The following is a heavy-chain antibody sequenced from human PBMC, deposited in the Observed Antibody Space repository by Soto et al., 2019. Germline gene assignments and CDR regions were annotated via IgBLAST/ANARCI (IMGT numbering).Heavy chain of an antibody. J-gene: IGHJ6*02. CDR3: ARGMEITMIEVPPRGMDV. V-gene: IGHV4-31*03. D-gene: IGHD3-22*01. CDR2: IYYSGST. Sequence: SETLSLTCTVSGGSISSGGYYWSWIRQHPGKGLEWIGYIYYSGSTYYNPSLKSRVTISVDTSKNQFSLKLSSVTAADTAVYYCARGMEITMIEVPPRGMDVWGQGTTVTVSS. CDR1: GGSISSGGYY.